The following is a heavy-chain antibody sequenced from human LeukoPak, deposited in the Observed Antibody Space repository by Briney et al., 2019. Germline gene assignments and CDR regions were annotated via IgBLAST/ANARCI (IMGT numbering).Heavy chain of an antibody. CDR2: IKSKTDGGTT. CDR3: LLQTRRNGYYYDS. Sequence: GGSLRLSCAASGFTFSNAWMSWVRQAPGKGLEWVGRIKSKTDGGTTDYAAPVKGRFTISRDDSTNTLYLQMNSLKTEDTALYYCLLQTRRNGYYYDSWGQGTLVTVSS. CDR1: GFTFSNAW. J-gene: IGHJ5*02. D-gene: IGHD3-22*01. V-gene: IGHV3-15*01.